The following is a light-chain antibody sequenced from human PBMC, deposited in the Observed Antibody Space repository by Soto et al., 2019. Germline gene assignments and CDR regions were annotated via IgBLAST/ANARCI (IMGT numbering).Light chain of an antibody. V-gene: IGKV3-20*01. CDR2: GAS. J-gene: IGKJ1*01. Sequence: EIVLTQSPGTLSLSPGGRATLSCRASQSISSSYLAWYQQRPGQAPRLLIYGASSRATGIPARFSGSGSGTEFTLTISSLQSEDFTVYSCLQYHNLWAFGQGTKVDIK. CDR1: QSISSSY. CDR3: LQYHNLWA.